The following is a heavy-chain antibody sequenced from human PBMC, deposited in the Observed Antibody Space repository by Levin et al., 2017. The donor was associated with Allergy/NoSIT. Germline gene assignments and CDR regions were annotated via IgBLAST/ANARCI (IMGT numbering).Heavy chain of an antibody. CDR1: GFTFSSYA. D-gene: IGHD2-21*02. CDR2: ISYDGSNK. CDR3: ARSIVVVTAGDY. J-gene: IGHJ4*02. Sequence: HPGGSLRLSCAASGFTFSSYAMHWVRQAPGKGLEWVAVISYDGSNKYYADSVKGRFTISRDNSKNTLYLQMNSLRAEDTAVYYCARSIVVVTAGDYWGQGTLVTVSS. V-gene: IGHV3-30-3*01.